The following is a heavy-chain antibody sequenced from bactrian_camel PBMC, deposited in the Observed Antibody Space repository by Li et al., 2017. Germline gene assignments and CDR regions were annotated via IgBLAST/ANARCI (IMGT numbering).Heavy chain of an antibody. D-gene: IGHD4*01. J-gene: IGHJ4*01. CDR2: IIKDGSVT. CDR1: GFTLEDYA. V-gene: IGHV3-1*01. Sequence: DVQLVESGGGLAHPGGSLRLSCVGAGFTLEDYAMQWIRQAPGMGLEWVSSIIKDGSVTYYADSVKGRFTISRDNAKNTLYLQLNSLKSEDTALYYCVTSVKTMDDTWGQGTQVTVS. CDR3: VTSVKTMDDT.